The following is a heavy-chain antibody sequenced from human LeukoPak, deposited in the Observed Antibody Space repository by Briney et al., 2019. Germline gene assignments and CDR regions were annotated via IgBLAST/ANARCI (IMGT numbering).Heavy chain of an antibody. V-gene: IGHV1-2*02. Sequence: WASVKVSCKASGYTFTGYYMHWVRQAPGQGLEWMGWINPNSGGTNYAQKFQGRVTMTRDTSISTAYMELSRLRSDDTAVYYCARAHYGSGRSPFDYWGQGTLVTVSS. CDR1: GYTFTGYY. D-gene: IGHD3-10*01. CDR3: ARAHYGSGRSPFDY. CDR2: INPNSGGT. J-gene: IGHJ4*02.